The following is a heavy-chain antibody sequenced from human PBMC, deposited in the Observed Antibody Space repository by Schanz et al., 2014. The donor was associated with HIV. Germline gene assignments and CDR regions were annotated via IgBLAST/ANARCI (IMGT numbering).Heavy chain of an antibody. CDR1: GYTFTGYF. Sequence: QVQLVQSGAEVKKPGASVKVSCKASGYTFTGYFLHWVRQAPGQGLEWMGWINPNSGGTNYAQKFQGRVTMTRDTSISTAYMELSRLRSDDTAVYYCARRGLVGATLYYYYYGMDVWGQGTTVTVSS. CDR2: INPNSGGT. V-gene: IGHV1-2*02. CDR3: ARRGLVGATLYYYYYGMDV. D-gene: IGHD1-26*01. J-gene: IGHJ6*02.